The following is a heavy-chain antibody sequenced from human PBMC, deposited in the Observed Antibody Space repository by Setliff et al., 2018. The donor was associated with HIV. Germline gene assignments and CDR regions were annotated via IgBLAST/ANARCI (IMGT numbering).Heavy chain of an antibody. D-gene: IGHD5-12*01. J-gene: IGHJ4*01. V-gene: IGHV1-69*05. Sequence: GPSVKVSCKASGGTLSGYAITWARQAPGQGLEWMGGIVPLFGSLNYAQNFRGRVTITTDESTTAAYLELSSLRSEDTAMYYCSGGIHGGYSAYYFDYWGQGTLVTVSS. CDR3: SGGIHGGYSAYYFDY. CDR2: IVPLFGSL. CDR1: GGTLSGYA.